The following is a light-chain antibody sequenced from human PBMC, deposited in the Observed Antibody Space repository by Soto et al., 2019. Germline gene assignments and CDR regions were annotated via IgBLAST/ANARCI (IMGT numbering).Light chain of an antibody. CDR2: HAS. V-gene: IGKV1-12*01. CDR1: QDISGR. J-gene: IGKJ1*01. Sequence: IRISQSQSSQLASGGDRVTVTCRASQDISGRLAWFQQKPGKAPKFLISHASRLQNGVPSRFSGSESGTDFTLTIIGLQPEDFATYYCLQAASFPRTFGQGTKVDIK. CDR3: LQAASFPRT.